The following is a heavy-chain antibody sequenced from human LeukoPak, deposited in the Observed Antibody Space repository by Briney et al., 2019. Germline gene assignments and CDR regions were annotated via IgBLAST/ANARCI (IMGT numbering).Heavy chain of an antibody. J-gene: IGHJ4*02. CDR2: VKSSGDIT. Sequence: GASVKVSCKASGYTLTSYHMHWVRQAPGQGLEWTGIVKSSGDITLYAQKFQGRVTVTRDTSTSTVYMELRSLRSEDTAVYYCVREDPNTYFFDFWGQGTLVTVSS. CDR3: VREDPNTYFFDF. D-gene: IGHD3-16*01. CDR1: GYTLTSYH. V-gene: IGHV1-46*01.